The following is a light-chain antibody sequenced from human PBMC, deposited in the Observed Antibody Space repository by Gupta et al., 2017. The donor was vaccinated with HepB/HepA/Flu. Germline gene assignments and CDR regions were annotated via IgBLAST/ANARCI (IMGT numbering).Light chain of an antibody. CDR1: QSVSRN. CDR3: QQYKDWPPCS. V-gene: IGKV3-15*01. J-gene: IGKJ2*04. CDR2: AAS. Sequence: EILLTQSPDTLSVSPGERAILSCRASQSVSRNLAWYQQKPGQAPRLLIYAASTRATGIPDRFSGSGAGTDFTLTISSLQSEDFAVYICQQYKDWPPCSFGQGTRVQIK.